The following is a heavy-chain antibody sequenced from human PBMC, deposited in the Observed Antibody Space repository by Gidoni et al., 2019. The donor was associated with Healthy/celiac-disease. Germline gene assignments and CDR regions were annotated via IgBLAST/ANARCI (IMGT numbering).Heavy chain of an antibody. CDR2: IWYDGSNK. CDR1: GFTFSSYG. CDR3: ARGLGYSGYALFDY. Sequence: QVQLVESGGGVVQPGRSLRLSCASSGFTFSSYGMHWVRQAPGKGLEWVAVIWYDGSNKYYADSVKGRFTISRDNSKNTLYLQMNSLRAEDTAVYYCARGLGYSGYALFDYWGQGTLVTVSS. D-gene: IGHD5-12*01. J-gene: IGHJ4*02. V-gene: IGHV3-33*01.